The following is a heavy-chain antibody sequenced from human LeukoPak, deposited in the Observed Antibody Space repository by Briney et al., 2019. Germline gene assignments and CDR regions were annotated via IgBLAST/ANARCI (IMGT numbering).Heavy chain of an antibody. D-gene: IGHD3-22*01. CDR1: GFTFSSYA. Sequence: AGGSLRLSCAASGFTFSSYAMSWVRQAPGKGLEWVSAISGGGDSTYYADSVKGRFTISRDNSKNTLYLQMNSLRAEDTAVYYCAKWSYDSSGYYLFGDPYWGQGTLVTVSS. CDR3: AKWSYDSSGYYLFGDPY. V-gene: IGHV3-23*01. CDR2: ISGGGDST. J-gene: IGHJ4*02.